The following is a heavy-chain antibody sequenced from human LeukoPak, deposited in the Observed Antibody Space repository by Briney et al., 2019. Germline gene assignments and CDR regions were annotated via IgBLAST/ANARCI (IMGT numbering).Heavy chain of an antibody. Sequence: SETLSLTCTVSGGSINNYYWSWIRHSPGKELEWIACLYSGGSTYYSPSLKSRVTMSVDTSKNQFSLKLTSVTTADTATYYCASPGGARDRAFEIWGQGTIVTVSS. J-gene: IGHJ3*02. D-gene: IGHD3-16*01. CDR3: ASPGGARDRAFEI. V-gene: IGHV4-59*01. CDR1: GGSINNYY. CDR2: LYSGGST.